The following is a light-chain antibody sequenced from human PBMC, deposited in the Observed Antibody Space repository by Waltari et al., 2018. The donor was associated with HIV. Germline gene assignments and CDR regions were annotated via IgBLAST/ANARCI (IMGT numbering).Light chain of an antibody. V-gene: IGKV4-1*01. J-gene: IGKJ2*01. CDR3: QQYYSTPYT. CDR2: WAS. CDR1: QSVLYSSNNKNY. Sequence: DIVMTQSPDSLVVSLGERATINCKSSQSVLYSSNNKNYLAWYQQKPGQPPKLLIYWASTRESGVSDRFSGSGSGTDFTLTISSLQAEDVAVYYCQQYYSTPYTFGQGTKLEIK.